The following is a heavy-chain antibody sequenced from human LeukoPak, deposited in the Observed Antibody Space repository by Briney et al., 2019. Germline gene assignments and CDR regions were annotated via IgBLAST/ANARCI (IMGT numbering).Heavy chain of an antibody. CDR3: ARSRKSYCSGGSCYWFDY. V-gene: IGHV1-69*04. J-gene: IGHJ4*02. CDR2: IIPIFGIA. Sequence: SVKVPCKASGGTFSSYAISWVRQAPGQGLEWMGRIIPIFGIANYAQKFQGRVTITADKSTSTAYMELSSLRSEDTAVYYCARSRKSYCSGGSCYWFDYWGQGTLVTVSS. CDR1: GGTFSSYA. D-gene: IGHD2-15*01.